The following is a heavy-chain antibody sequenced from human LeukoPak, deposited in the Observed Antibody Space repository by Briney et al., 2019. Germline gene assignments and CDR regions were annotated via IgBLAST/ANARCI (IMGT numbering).Heavy chain of an antibody. CDR3: ARDLVVVTAVFDY. V-gene: IGHV3-7*01. CDR2: IKPDASET. J-gene: IGHJ4*02. D-gene: IGHD2-21*02. Sequence: ANIKPDASETYYVDSVKGRFTISRDNAKNSLYLQMNSLRAEDTAVYYCARDLVVVTAVFDYWGQGTLVTVSS.